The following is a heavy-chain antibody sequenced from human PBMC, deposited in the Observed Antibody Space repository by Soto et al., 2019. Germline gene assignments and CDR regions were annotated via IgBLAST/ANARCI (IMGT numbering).Heavy chain of an antibody. D-gene: IGHD2-15*01. CDR1: GYSFISYW. CDR2: IYPGDLDI. Sequence: GESLKISCKGSGYSFISYWIGWVRQMPGKGLELMGIIYPGDLDIRYSLSFQGQVTISVDKSISTAYLQWNSLEASDSALYYCARYGLGGSSGGRCSMSFLYTGMDVWGQGTTVTVSS. V-gene: IGHV5-51*01. CDR3: ARYGLGGSSGGRCSMSFLYTGMDV. J-gene: IGHJ6*02.